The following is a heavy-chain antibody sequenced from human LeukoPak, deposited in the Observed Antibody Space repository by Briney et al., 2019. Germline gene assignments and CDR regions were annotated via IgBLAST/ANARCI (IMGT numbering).Heavy chain of an antibody. D-gene: IGHD2-2*01. CDR3: AKDLGGTTPLTP. J-gene: IGHJ5*02. V-gene: IGHV3-48*03. Sequence: GGSLRLSCAASGFTSNPSELNWVRQAPGKGLEWISYISHTGSLIYYADSVKGRFTISRDNAKNLLYLQMNSLRAEDTAVYYCAKDLGGTTPLTPWGQGTLVTVSS. CDR2: ISHTGSLI. CDR1: GFTSNPSE.